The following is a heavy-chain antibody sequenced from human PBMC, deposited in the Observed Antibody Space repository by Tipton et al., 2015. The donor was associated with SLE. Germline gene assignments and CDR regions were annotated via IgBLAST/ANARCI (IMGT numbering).Heavy chain of an antibody. J-gene: IGHJ5*02. CDR2: ISSSADTI. D-gene: IGHD1-14*01. V-gene: IGHV3-48*03. CDR3: VRDASPESVNWFDP. CDR1: GFTFMSYD. Sequence: SLRLSCAASGFTFMSYDMSWVRQAPGKGLEWISYISSSADTIYYADSVKGRFTISRDNAKNSLFLQMNSLRVEDTAFYYCVRDASPESVNWFDPWGQGALVTVSS.